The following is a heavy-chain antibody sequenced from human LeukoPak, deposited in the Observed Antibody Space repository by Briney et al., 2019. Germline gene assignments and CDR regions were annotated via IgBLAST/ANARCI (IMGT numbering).Heavy chain of an antibody. D-gene: IGHD3-10*01. Sequence: PSETLSLTCTVSGGSISSYYWSWIRQPPGKGLEWIGYIYYSGSTNYNPSLKSRVTISVDTSKNQFSLKLSSVTAADTAVYYCARDWTDHYGSGSYFRIFDYWGQGTLVTVSS. J-gene: IGHJ4*02. V-gene: IGHV4-59*01. CDR1: GGSISSYY. CDR3: ARDWTDHYGSGSYFRIFDY. CDR2: IYYSGST.